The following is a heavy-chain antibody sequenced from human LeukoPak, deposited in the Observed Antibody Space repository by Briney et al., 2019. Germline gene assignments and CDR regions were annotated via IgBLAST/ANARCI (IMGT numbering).Heavy chain of an antibody. CDR1: GYTFTSYD. CDR2: MNPNSGNT. D-gene: IGHD6-19*01. Sequence: APVKVSCKASGYTFTSYDINWVRQATGQGLEWMGWMNPNSGNTGYAQKFQGRVTMTRNTSISTAYMELSSLRSEDTAVYYCARGRAYSSGWYGVYWGQGTLVTVSS. V-gene: IGHV1-8*01. CDR3: ARGRAYSSGWYGVY. J-gene: IGHJ4*02.